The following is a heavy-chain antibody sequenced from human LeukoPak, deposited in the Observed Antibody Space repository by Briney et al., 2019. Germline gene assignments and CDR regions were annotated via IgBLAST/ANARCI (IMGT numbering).Heavy chain of an antibody. J-gene: IGHJ4*02. V-gene: IGHV1-46*01. CDR3: AREPPESYYFDN. Sequence: ASVKVSCKASGYTFSGFYVHWVRQAPGQGLEWMGIIKVSGGRTEYAQKFQGRVTVTRDMSTSTVYMELNNLRSEDTAVYYCAREPPESYYFDNWGQGTLGTVSS. CDR1: GYTFSGFY. CDR2: IKVSGGRT.